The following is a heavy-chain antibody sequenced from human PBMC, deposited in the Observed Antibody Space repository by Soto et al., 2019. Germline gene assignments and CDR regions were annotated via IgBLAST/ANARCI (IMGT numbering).Heavy chain of an antibody. J-gene: IGHJ4*02. V-gene: IGHV3-33*03. Sequence: PGGSLRLSCVASGFTFNTYGMHWVRQAPGAGLEWVAVIWYDGSYQSYADFVKGRFTISRDNSKNTVYLQMNSLRAEDTAVYYCATAPRHGEYGFDYWGQGTLVTVSS. CDR1: GFTFNTYG. CDR2: IWYDGSYQ. D-gene: IGHD4-17*01. CDR3: ATAPRHGEYGFDY.